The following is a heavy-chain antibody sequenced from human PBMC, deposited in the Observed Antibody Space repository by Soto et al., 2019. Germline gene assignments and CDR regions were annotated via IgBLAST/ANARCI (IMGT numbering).Heavy chain of an antibody. CDR2: IYYSGSS. Sequence: SETLSLTCTVSGGSISSSTYYWGWIRQPPGKGLEWIGSIYYSGSSYYNPSLKSRVTISGDTSENQFSLKLSSVTAADTAGYYCARQQEGLYGDYVRLERYYFDYWGQGTLVTVSS. J-gene: IGHJ4*02. V-gene: IGHV4-39*01. CDR3: ARQQEGLYGDYVRLERYYFDY. CDR1: GGSISSSTYY. D-gene: IGHD4-17*01.